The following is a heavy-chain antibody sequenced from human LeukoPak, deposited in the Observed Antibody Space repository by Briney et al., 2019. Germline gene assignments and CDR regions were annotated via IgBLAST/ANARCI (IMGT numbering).Heavy chain of an antibody. Sequence: ASVKVSCKASGYTFTNNGISWMRQAPGQGLEWMGWISAYNDNTNNAQKFQGRVTMTTDTSTSTAYMELRSLRSDDTAVYYCARDMGYCSGGSCPHNAFDIWVQGTMVTVS. CDR2: ISAYNDNT. D-gene: IGHD2-15*01. CDR3: ARDMGYCSGGSCPHNAFDI. J-gene: IGHJ3*02. V-gene: IGHV1-18*01. CDR1: GYTFTNNG.